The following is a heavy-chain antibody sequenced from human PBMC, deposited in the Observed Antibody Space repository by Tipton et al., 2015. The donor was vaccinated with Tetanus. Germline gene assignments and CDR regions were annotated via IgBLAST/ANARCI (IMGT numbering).Heavy chain of an antibody. CDR3: ARASGSSWAGLDH. CDR2: TYYRSKWYY. CDR1: GDSVSSNSAT. J-gene: IGHJ4*02. D-gene: IGHD6-13*01. V-gene: IGHV6-1*01. Sequence: GLVKPSQTLSLTCAISGDSVSSNSATWNWIRQSPSRGLEWLGRTYYRSKWYYDYAISVKSRVTISPDTSKNQFSLQLNSVTPEETAEYNCARASGSSWAGLDHGGQGTLVTVSS.